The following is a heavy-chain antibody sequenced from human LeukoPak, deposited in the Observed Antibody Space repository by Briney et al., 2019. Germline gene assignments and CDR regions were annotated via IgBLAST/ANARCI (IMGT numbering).Heavy chain of an antibody. CDR1: GYTFTDYY. J-gene: IGHJ6*03. V-gene: IGHV1-2*02. Sequence: ASVTVSCKASGYTFTDYYMHWVRQAPGQGLEWMGWINPNSGDTKYAQKFQGRVTMTRDTSITIAYMEVSRLRSDDTAVYYCARDTARITIFGVAKYMDVWGKGTTVTVSS. CDR2: INPNSGDT. CDR3: ARDTARITIFGVAKYMDV. D-gene: IGHD3-3*01.